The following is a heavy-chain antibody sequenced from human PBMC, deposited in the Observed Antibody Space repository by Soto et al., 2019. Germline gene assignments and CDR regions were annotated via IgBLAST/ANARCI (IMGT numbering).Heavy chain of an antibody. CDR2: MNPNSGNT. CDR1: GYAFTSYD. V-gene: IGHV1-8*01. CDR3: SREVNFYGLDV. Sequence: ASVKASCKASGYAFTSYDINWVRQATGQGLEWMGGMNPNSGNTGYAQKFQGRVTMTRNTSISTAYMELSSLRSEDTAVYYCSREVNFYGLDVWGQGTTVTVSS. J-gene: IGHJ6*02.